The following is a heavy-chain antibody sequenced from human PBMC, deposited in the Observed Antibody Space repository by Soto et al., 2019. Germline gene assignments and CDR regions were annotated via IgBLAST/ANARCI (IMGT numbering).Heavy chain of an antibody. V-gene: IGHV4-39*01. CDR1: GGSISSSSYY. CDR2: IYYSGST. CDR3: ASLSRDTTYYFDY. Sequence: SETLSLTCTVSGGSISSSSYYLGWIRQPPGKGLEWIGSIYYSGSTYYNPSLKSRVTISVDTSKNQFSLKLSSVTAADTAVYYCASLSRDTTYYFDYWGQGTLVTVSS. J-gene: IGHJ4*02. D-gene: IGHD4-17*01.